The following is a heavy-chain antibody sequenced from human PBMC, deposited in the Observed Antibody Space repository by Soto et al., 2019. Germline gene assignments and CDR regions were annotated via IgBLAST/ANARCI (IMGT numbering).Heavy chain of an antibody. D-gene: IGHD1-26*01. CDR3: ARPSGSYLYYFYY. J-gene: IGHJ4*02. CDR2: IYYSGST. V-gene: IGHV4-39*01. CDR1: GGSISSSSYY. Sequence: SETLSLTCTVSGGSISSSSYYWGWIRQPPGKGLEWIGSIYYSGSTYYNPSLKSRVTISVDTSKNQFSLKLSSVTAADTAVYYCARPSGSYLYYFYYWGQGTLVTVPS.